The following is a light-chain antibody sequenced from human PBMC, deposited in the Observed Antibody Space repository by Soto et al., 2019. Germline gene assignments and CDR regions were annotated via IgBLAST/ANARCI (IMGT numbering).Light chain of an antibody. CDR3: QKYNNYPNT. Sequence: DIQMTQSPSSLSASVGDRVTITCRASQGIGNWLAWYQQKPEKATKSLIYGASTLQGWVPSRFSGSGSRTDFTLTIGCLQPEDFATYYCQKYNNYPNTFGQGTRLEI. J-gene: IGKJ5*01. CDR2: GAS. CDR1: QGIGNW. V-gene: IGKV1D-16*01.